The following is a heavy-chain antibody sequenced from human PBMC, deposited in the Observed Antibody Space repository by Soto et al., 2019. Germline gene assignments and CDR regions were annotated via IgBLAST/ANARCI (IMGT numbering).Heavy chain of an antibody. Sequence: QVQLVESGGGVVQPGRSLGLSCAASGFTFSDHAMHWVRQAPGKGLEWVALISYDGNTKYYADSVKGRFTISRDNSKSTLYLQMNSLSAEDTALYYCVLERGPRDFQHWGQGSLVTVSS. J-gene: IGHJ1*01. V-gene: IGHV3-30-3*01. CDR2: ISYDGNTK. CDR1: GFTFSDHA. CDR3: VLERGPRDFQH. D-gene: IGHD1-1*01.